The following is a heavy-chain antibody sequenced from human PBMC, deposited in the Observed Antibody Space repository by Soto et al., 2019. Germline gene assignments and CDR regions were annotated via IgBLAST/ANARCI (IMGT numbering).Heavy chain of an antibody. J-gene: IGHJ4*02. CDR2: ISAYNGNT. D-gene: IGHD3-3*01. Sequence: QVQLVQSGAEVKKPGASVKVSCKASGYTFTSYGISWVRQAPGQGLEWMGGISAYNGNTNYAQKLQGRVTMTTDTSTSTAYRELRSLRSDATAVYYCARGGHGGDFGVVSVYYFDYWGQGTLVTVSS. CDR3: ARGGHGGDFGVVSVYYFDY. V-gene: IGHV1-18*01. CDR1: GYTFTSYG.